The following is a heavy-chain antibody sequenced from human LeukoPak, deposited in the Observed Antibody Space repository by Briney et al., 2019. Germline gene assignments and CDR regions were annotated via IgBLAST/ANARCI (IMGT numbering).Heavy chain of an antibody. CDR3: ARGPSLRITIFGVVITSRRGFDP. D-gene: IGHD3-3*01. J-gene: IGHJ5*02. Sequence: SETLSLTCAVYGGSFSGYYWSWIRQPPGKGLEWIGEINHSRSTNYNPSLKSRVTISVDTSKNQFSLKLSSVTAADTAVYYCARGPSLRITIFGVVITSRRGFDPWGQGTLVTVSS. CDR2: INHSRST. CDR1: GGSFSGYY. V-gene: IGHV4-34*01.